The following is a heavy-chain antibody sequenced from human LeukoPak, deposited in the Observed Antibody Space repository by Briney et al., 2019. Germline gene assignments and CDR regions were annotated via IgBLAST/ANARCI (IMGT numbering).Heavy chain of an antibody. Sequence: ASVKVSCKASGYTFTSYDINWVRQATGQGLEWMGWMNPNSGNTGYAQKFQGRVTMTRNTSISTAYMELSSLRSEDTAVYYCAGGHGVWFGDPTYYYYMDVWGKGTTVTVSS. CDR2: MNPNSGNT. CDR1: GYTFTSYD. D-gene: IGHD3-10*01. V-gene: IGHV1-8*01. J-gene: IGHJ6*03. CDR3: AGGHGVWFGDPTYYYYMDV.